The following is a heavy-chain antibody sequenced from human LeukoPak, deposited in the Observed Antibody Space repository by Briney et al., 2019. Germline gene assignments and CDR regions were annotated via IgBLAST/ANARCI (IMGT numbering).Heavy chain of an antibody. CDR3: ARAAHRGFSFDY. CDR2: INSDGSST. D-gene: IGHD3-10*01. Sequence: RGFLRLSCAASGFTFSSYWMHWVRQVPGKGLVWVSRINSDGSSTSYADSVKGRFTISRDNAKNTLYVQMNSLRPEDTAVYYCARAAHRGFSFDYWGQGTLVTVSS. J-gene: IGHJ4*02. CDR1: GFTFSSYW. V-gene: IGHV3-74*01.